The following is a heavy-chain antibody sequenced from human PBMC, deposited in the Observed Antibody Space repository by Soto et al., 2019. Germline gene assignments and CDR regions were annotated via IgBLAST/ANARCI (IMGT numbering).Heavy chain of an antibody. J-gene: IGHJ6*02. CDR1: GFTFSSYW. D-gene: IGHD6-13*01. V-gene: IGHV3-7*01. CDR2: IKQDGSEE. CDR3: ARIAASGRGWDV. Sequence: EVQLVESGGGLVQPGGSLRLSCVDSGFTFSSYWMSWVRQAPVKGLEWVGNIKQDGSEENYVDSVKGRFTISRDNAKNSRYLKMNSLRVEDTAVYDCARIAASGRGWDVWGQGTTVVVSS.